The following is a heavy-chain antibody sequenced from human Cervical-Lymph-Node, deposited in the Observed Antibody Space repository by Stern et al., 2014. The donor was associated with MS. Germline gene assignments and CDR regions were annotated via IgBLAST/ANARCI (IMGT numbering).Heavy chain of an antibody. D-gene: IGHD5-18*01. CDR2: VVPIDGVE. J-gene: IGHJ4*02. Sequence: QVQLVESGAEVKKPGSSVKVSCKASGDTFNNYIFSWVRQAPGQGLEWMGRVVPIDGVENYAQKFQERVTISADKSTSTVYMELRSLRSEDTAIYYCAREDLADTAPSDFWGQGTLVTVSS. CDR1: GDTFNNYI. V-gene: IGHV1-69*08. CDR3: AREDLADTAPSDF.